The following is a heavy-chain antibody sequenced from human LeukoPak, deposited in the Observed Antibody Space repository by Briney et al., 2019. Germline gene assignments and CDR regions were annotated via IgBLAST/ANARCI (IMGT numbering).Heavy chain of an antibody. D-gene: IGHD4-11*01. J-gene: IGHJ4*02. V-gene: IGHV4-59*01. Sequence: PSETLSLTCTVSGGSISGYYWSWLRQPPGKGLEWVGYMYYSGGANYTPSLESRVTISVDTSKNQFSLKLNSVTAADTAVYYCARGGFGYSNSFDYWGQGTLVTVSS. CDR1: GGSISGYY. CDR3: ARGGFGYSNSFDY. CDR2: MYYSGGA.